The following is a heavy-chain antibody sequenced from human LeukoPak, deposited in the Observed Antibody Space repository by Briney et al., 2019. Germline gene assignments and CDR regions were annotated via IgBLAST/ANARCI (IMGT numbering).Heavy chain of an antibody. D-gene: IGHD5-18*01. CDR2: IYYSGST. V-gene: IGHV4-4*02. CDR3: ARVLGYSYGYIDY. CDR1: GGSISSSDW. Sequence: SGTLSLTCAVSGGSISSSDWWSWVRQPPGKGLEWIGYIYYSGSTNYNPSLKSRVTISVDTSKNQFSLKLSSVTAADTAVYYCARVLGYSYGYIDYWGQGTLVTVSS. J-gene: IGHJ4*02.